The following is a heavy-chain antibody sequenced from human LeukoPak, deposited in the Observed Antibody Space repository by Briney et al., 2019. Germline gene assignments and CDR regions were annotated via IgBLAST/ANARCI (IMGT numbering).Heavy chain of an antibody. D-gene: IGHD3-3*01. V-gene: IGHV5-51*01. CDR1: GYSFTSYW. CDR2: IYPGDSDT. J-gene: IGHJ4*02. Sequence: GESLQISCKGSGYSFTSYWIGWVRQMPGKGLEWMGIIYPGDSDTRYSPSFQGQVTISADKSISTAYLQWSSLKASDTAMYYCARHAETYYDFWSGYTYWGQGTLVTVSS. CDR3: ARHAETYYDFWSGYTY.